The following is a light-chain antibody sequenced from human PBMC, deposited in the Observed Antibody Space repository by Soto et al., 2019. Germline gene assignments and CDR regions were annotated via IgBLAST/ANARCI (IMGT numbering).Light chain of an antibody. J-gene: IGKJ1*01. V-gene: IGKV3-15*01. CDR2: GAS. CDR3: QQYNNWPWT. Sequence: EIVMTQSPATLSVSPGERATLSCRASQSVSSNLAWYQQKPGQAPRLLIYGASTRATGIPAWFSGSGSGTEFTLSISSLQSEDFAVYYWQQYNNWPWTFGQGTKVEIK. CDR1: QSVSSN.